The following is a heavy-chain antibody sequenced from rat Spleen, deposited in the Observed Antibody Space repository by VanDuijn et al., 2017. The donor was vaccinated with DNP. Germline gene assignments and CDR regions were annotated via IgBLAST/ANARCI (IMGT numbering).Heavy chain of an antibody. CDR2: IWTDGST. D-gene: IGHD1-9*01. Sequence: QVQLKESGPGLVQPSQTLSLTCTVSGFSLTSYHVSWVRQAPGKGLEWMGVIWTDGSTAYNSLLKSRLSISRDTSKSQAFLKMNSLQTEDTAMYFCARNDILWAFDYWGQGVMVTVSS. CDR1: GFSLTSYH. J-gene: IGHJ2*01. V-gene: IGHV2-43*01. CDR3: ARNDILWAFDY.